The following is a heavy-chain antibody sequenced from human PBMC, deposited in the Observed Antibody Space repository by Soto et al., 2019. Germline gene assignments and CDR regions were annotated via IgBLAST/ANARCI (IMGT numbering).Heavy chain of an antibody. CDR3: TTDSYSSITIVRFDY. Sequence: GSLRLSCAASGFTFSSYAMSWVRQAPGKGLEWVSAISGSGGSTYYADSVKGRFTISRDNSKNTLYLHMNSLKIEDTAVYYCTTDSYSSITIVRFDYWGHGTLVTVSS. J-gene: IGHJ4*01. CDR2: ISGSGGST. CDR1: GFTFSSYA. D-gene: IGHD2-2*01. V-gene: IGHV3-23*01.